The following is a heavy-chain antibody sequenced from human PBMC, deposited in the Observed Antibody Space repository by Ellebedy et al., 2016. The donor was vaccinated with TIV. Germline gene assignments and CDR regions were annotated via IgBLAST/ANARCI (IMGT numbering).Heavy chain of an antibody. J-gene: IGHJ6*02. CDR2: ISSSSSTI. D-gene: IGHD6-13*01. CDR3: AKPIAAPSYYYYGMDV. CDR1: GFTVSSNY. Sequence: GGSLRLXXAASGFTVSSNYMSWVRQAPGKGLEWVSYISSSSSTIYYADSVKGRFTISRDNSKNTLYLQMNSLRAEDTAVYYCAKPIAAPSYYYYGMDVWGQGTTVTVSS. V-gene: IGHV3-48*01.